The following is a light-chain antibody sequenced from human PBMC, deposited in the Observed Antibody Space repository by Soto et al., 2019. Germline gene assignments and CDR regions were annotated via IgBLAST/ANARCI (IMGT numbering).Light chain of an antibody. CDR3: CSYTSSRTYV. CDR1: SSDVGAYIY. Sequence: QSVLTQPASVSGSPGQSITISCTGTSSDVGAYIYVSWYQHHPGKAPKVMIYEVTNRPSGVSDRFSGSKSCNTASLTISALQAEDEADYYCCSYTSSRTYVFGTGTKVTVL. CDR2: EVT. V-gene: IGLV2-14*01. J-gene: IGLJ1*01.